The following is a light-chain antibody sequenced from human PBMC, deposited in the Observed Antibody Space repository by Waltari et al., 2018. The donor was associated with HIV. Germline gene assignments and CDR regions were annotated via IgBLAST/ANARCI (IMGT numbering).Light chain of an antibody. CDR1: SSNIGNNY. CDR2: DNN. J-gene: IGLJ3*02. Sequence: QSVLTQPPSVSAAPGQKVTISCSGRSSNIGNNYVSWYQQLPGTAPKLLIHDNNKRPSGIPDGFSGSKSGTSATLGITGLQTGDEADYYCGTWDSSLSVVVFGGGTKLTVL. CDR3: GTWDSSLSVVV. V-gene: IGLV1-51*01.